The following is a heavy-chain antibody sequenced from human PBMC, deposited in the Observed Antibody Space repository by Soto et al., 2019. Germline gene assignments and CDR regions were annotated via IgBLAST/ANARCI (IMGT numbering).Heavy chain of an antibody. D-gene: IGHD6-19*01. CDR3: ARGGYSSGPFDY. J-gene: IGHJ4*02. V-gene: IGHV3-21*01. CDR2: ISSSSSYI. CDR1: GFTFSSYS. Sequence: NPGGSLRLSCAASGFTFSSYSMNWVRQAPGKGLEWVSSISSSSSYIYYADSVKGRFTISRDNAKNSLYLQMNSLRAEDTAVYYCARGGYSSGPFDYWGQGTQVTVSS.